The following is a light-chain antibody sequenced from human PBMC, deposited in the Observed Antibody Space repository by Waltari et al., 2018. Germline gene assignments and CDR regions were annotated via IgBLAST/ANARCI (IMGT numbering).Light chain of an antibody. CDR1: QSILFTSKNKNY. Sequence: DIMMTHSPDFLAVSLGGRATINCKSSQSILFTSKNKNYLAWYQQRPGQPHKLLIYWASTRSSGVPDLFSGSGSGTDFTLTISSLQTEDVAVYYCQQYYSTPYTFGQGTKLEI. CDR3: QQYYSTPYT. J-gene: IGKJ2*01. CDR2: WAS. V-gene: IGKV4-1*01.